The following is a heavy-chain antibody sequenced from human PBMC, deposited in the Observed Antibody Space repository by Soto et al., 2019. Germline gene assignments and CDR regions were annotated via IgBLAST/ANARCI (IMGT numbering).Heavy chain of an antibody. CDR3: ARRTVATLTLDY. Sequence: LSLTCTVSGGSISSSSYYWGWIRQPPGKGLEWIGSIYYSGSTYYSPSLKSRITISGDTSKNQFSLKLSSVTAADTAVYYCARRTVATLTLDYWGQGTLVTVSS. V-gene: IGHV4-39*01. D-gene: IGHD4-17*01. J-gene: IGHJ4*02. CDR1: GGSISSSSYY. CDR2: IYYSGST.